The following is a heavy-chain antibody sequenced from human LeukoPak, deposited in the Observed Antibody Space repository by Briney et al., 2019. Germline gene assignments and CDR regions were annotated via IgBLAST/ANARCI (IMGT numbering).Heavy chain of an antibody. CDR1: GFTFSSYA. CDR2: ISYDGSNK. D-gene: IGHD6-6*01. V-gene: IGHV3-30*01. J-gene: IGHJ5*02. CDR3: ARWQIAARYNWFDP. Sequence: PGGSLRLSCAASGFTFSSYAMHWVRQAPGKGLEWVAVISYDGSNKYYADSVKGRFTISRDNSKNTLYLQMNSLRAEDTAVYYCARWQIAARYNWFDPWGQGTLVTVSS.